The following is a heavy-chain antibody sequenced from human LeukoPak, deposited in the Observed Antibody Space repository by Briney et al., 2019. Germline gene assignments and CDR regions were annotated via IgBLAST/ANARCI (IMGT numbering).Heavy chain of an antibody. J-gene: IGHJ6*02. V-gene: IGHV3-30*19. CDR2: ISYDGSNK. CDR1: GFTFSSYG. CDR3: ALPIGNYYYYYGMDV. D-gene: IGHD1-26*01. Sequence: PGGSLRLSCAASGFTFSSYGMHWVRQAPVKGLEWVAIISYDGSNKYYADSVKGRFTISRDNSKNTLYLQMNSLRAEDTAVYYCALPIGNYYYYYGMDVWGQGTTVTVSS.